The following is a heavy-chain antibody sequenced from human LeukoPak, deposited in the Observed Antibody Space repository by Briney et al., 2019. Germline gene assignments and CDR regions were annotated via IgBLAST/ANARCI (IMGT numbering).Heavy chain of an antibody. J-gene: IGHJ6*03. V-gene: IGHV3-74*01. CDR1: GFTFSNYW. CDR3: ARVYYYYYMDV. CDR2: ISHDGTNT. Sequence: GGSLRLSCAASGFTFSNYWMHWVRQAPGTGLVWVSRISHDGTNTYYADSVKGRFSISRDNAKNTLNLQMNSLRAEDTAIYYCARVYYYYYMDVWGKGTTVTVSS.